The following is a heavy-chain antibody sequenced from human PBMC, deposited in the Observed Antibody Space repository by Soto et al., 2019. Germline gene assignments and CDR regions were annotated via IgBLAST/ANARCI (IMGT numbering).Heavy chain of an antibody. CDR1: GFTFSSYW. V-gene: IGHV3-74*01. J-gene: IGHJ4*02. CDR2: INRDGSST. CDR3: ARDEVVVVAATGFGTRH. Sequence: EVQLVESGGGLVQPGGSLRLSCAASGFTFSSYWMHWVRQAPGKGLVWVSRINRDGSSTSYADSVKGRFTISRDNAKNTLYLQMNSLRAEDTAVYYCARDEVVVVAATGFGTRHWGQGTLVTVSS. D-gene: IGHD2-15*01.